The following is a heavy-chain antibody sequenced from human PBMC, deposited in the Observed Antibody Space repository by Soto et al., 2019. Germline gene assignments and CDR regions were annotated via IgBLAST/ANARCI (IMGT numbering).Heavy chain of an antibody. CDR3: AKALKRGVVTPAPAGSDS. CDR2: VSGSGTRM. J-gene: IGHJ4*02. D-gene: IGHD2-15*01. Sequence: PGGSLSLSCAASGFSFNNYAMSWFRHSPGQRPEWVSTVSGSGTRMYYADSVKGRFTISRDNSKTTLYLQMSSLRADDTAVYYCAKALKRGVVTPAPAGSDSWGQGTLVTGSS. V-gene: IGHV3-23*01. CDR1: GFSFNNYA.